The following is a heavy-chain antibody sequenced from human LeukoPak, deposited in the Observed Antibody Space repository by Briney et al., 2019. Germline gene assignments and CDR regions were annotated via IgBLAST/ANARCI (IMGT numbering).Heavy chain of an antibody. CDR2: MNPNSGNT. J-gene: IGHJ6*02. CDR1: GYTFTSYD. Sequence: GASVKVSSKASGYTFTSYDINWVRQATGQGLEWMGWMNPNSGNTGYAQKFQGRVTMTRNTSISTAYMELSSLRSEDTAVYYCARQQQLVGGGSRYYYYGMDVWGQGTTVTVSS. CDR3: ARQQQLVGGGSRYYYYGMDV. V-gene: IGHV1-8*01. D-gene: IGHD6-13*01.